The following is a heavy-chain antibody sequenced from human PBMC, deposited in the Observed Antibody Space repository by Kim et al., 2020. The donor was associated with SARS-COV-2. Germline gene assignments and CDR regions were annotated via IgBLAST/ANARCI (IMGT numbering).Heavy chain of an antibody. CDR1: GFTFSNHA. CDR3: ARGVTGGAADY. V-gene: IGHV3-33*01. J-gene: IGHJ4*02. Sequence: GGSLRLSCAASGFTFSNHAMHWVRQAPGQGLEWVAVIWYDGSNKYYANSVKGRFTISRDNSKNTLYLQMNSLRAEDTAVYYCARGVTGGAADYCGQGTLVTVSS. CDR2: IWYDGSNK. D-gene: IGHD3-16*01.